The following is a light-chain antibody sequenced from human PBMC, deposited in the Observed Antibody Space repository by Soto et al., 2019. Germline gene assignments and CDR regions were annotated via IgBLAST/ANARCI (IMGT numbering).Light chain of an antibody. J-gene: IGKJ1*01. CDR1: QTISSW. V-gene: IGKV1-5*03. Sequence: DIQMTQSPSTLHASVGDIVTITCRASQTISSWLAWYQQKPGKAPKLLIYKASNLASGVPSRFSGGASGTEFTLTISSLQPDDVAIYYCQHYISLWTFGQGTKVDIK. CDR2: KAS. CDR3: QHYISLWT.